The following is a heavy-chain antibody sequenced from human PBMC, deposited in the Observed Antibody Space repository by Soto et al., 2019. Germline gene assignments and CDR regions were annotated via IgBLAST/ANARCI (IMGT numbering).Heavy chain of an antibody. D-gene: IGHD3-10*01. CDR1: GFTFSSYA. CDR2: ISGSGGST. CDR3: AKSPLLWFGELLRNDY. J-gene: IGHJ4*02. Sequence: GESLKISCAASGFTFSSYAMSWVRQAPGKGLEWVSAISGSGGSTYYADSVKGRFTISRDNSKNTLYLQMNSLRAEDTAVYYCAKSPLLWFGELLRNDYWGQGTLVTVSS. V-gene: IGHV3-23*01.